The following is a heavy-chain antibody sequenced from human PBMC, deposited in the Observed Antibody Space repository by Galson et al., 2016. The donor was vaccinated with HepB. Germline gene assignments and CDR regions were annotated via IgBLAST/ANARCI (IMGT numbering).Heavy chain of an antibody. D-gene: IGHD2-2*02. V-gene: IGHV3-23*01. CDR2: ISDNGGST. J-gene: IGHJ3*02. CDR1: GFTFRSYW. Sequence: SLRLSCAVSGFTFRSYWMSWVRQAPGKGLEWVSGISDNGGSTYYADSVKGRFTISRDNSKNPLYLQVNSLRVEDTAIYYCARGRTTSCNSAFDIWGQGTMVTVSS. CDR3: ARGRTTSCNSAFDI.